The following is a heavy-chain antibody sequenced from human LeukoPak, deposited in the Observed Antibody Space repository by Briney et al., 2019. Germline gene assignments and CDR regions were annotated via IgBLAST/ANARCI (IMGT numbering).Heavy chain of an antibody. CDR1: GGSFSGYY. V-gene: IGHV4-34*01. D-gene: IGHD5-18*01. CDR2: INHSGST. J-gene: IGHJ4*02. CDR3: ARRRRGYSYGIYDY. Sequence: SETLSLTCAVYGGSFSGYYWSRIREPPGKGLEWIGEINHSGSTNYNPSLKSRVTISVDTSKNQFSLKLSSVTAADTAVYYCARRRRGYSYGIYDYWGQGTLVTVSS.